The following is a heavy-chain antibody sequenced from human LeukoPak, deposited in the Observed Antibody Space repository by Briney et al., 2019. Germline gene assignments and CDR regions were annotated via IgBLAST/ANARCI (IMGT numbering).Heavy chain of an antibody. Sequence: PGGSLRLSCAASGFTVSTTYMTWVRQAPGKGLEWVSVIYTGGSTYYADSVKGRFTISRDISKNTLYLQMSSLRAEDTAVYYCARGTVTAPDYWGQGTLVTVSS. V-gene: IGHV3-53*01. D-gene: IGHD4-17*01. CDR3: ARGTVTAPDY. CDR1: GFTVSTTY. CDR2: IYTGGST. J-gene: IGHJ4*02.